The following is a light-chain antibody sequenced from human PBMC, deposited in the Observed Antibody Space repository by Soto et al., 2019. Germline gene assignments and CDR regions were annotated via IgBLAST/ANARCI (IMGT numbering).Light chain of an antibody. CDR3: QQFHNLPLT. J-gene: IGKJ4*01. V-gene: IGKV1-33*01. CDR1: QDIRDD. CDR2: DAS. Sequence: DIQMTQSPSSLSASVGDRVTITCLASQDIRDDLNWYQQKPGKAPTLLIYDASDVETGVPSRFSGSGSGTEFILTITTLQPEDLATYYCQQFHNLPLTFGRGTKVEIK.